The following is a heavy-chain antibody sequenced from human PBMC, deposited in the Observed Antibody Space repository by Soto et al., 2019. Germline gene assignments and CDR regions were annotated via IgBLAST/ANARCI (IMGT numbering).Heavy chain of an antibody. CDR2: ISTYNGDT. J-gene: IGHJ6*02. CDR3: AREGVAPYDDYGIDV. D-gene: IGHD5-12*01. CDR1: GYTFTRSG. Sequence: QVQLVQSGAEVKKPGASVKVSCKASGYTFTRSGISWVRQAPGQGLEWMGRISTYNGDTNYAQTFQGRATMTTDTATSTADMELRSLRSDDTADDYCAREGVAPYDDYGIDVWGQGTPVTVSS. V-gene: IGHV1-18*01.